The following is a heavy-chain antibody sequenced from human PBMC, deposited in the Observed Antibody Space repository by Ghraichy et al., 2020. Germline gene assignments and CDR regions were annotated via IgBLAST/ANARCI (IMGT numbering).Heavy chain of an antibody. CDR1: GFTFNNYW. D-gene: IGHD6-19*01. V-gene: IGHV3-7*01. CDR3: AREVAMESSFDY. Sequence: LSLTCAASGFTFNNYWMTWVRQAPGKGLEWVANIKQDGSDKSYVDSVTGRFTISRDNAKKSLYLQMNSLRAEDTAVYYCAREVAMESSFDYWGKGTLVTVSS. J-gene: IGHJ4*02. CDR2: IKQDGSDK.